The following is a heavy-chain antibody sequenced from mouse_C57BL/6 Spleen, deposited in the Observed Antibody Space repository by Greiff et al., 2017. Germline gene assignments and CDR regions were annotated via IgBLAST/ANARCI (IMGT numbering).Heavy chain of an antibody. CDR2: IDPSDSYT. CDR1: GYTFTSYW. CDR3: ASRDSSGPAWFAY. J-gene: IGHJ3*01. V-gene: IGHV1-50*01. Sequence: QVHVKQPGAELVKPGASVKLSCKASGYTFTSYWMQWVKQRPGQGLEWIGEIDPSDSYTNYNQKFKGKATLTVDTSSSTAYMQLSSLTSEDSAVYYCASRDSSGPAWFAYWGQGTLVTVSA. D-gene: IGHD3-2*02.